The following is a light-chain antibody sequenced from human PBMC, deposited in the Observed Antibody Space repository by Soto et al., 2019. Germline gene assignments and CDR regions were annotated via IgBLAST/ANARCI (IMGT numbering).Light chain of an antibody. J-gene: IGLJ1*01. CDR1: SSDVGGYHF. CDR3: SSYAGDDNYV. Sequence: QSALTQPPSASGSLGQSVTISCTGTSSDVGGYHFVSWYQLHPGRAPKLLIFDVSKRPSGVPDRFSGSKSGNTASLTVSGLQPDDESDYFCSSYAGDDNYVFGTGTKLTVL. CDR2: DVS. V-gene: IGLV2-8*01.